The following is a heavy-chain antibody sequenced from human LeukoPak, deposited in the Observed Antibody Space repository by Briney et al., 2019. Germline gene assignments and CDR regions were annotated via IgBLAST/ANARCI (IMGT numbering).Heavy chain of an antibody. CDR1: GFTFSSYS. V-gene: IGHV3-21*01. CDR2: ISSSSSYI. D-gene: IGHD6-6*01. Sequence: GGSLRLSCAASGFTFSSYSMNWVRQAPGKGLEWVSSISSSSSYIYYADSVKGRFTISRDNAKNSLYLQMNSLRAEDTAVHYCARSSSSSVSEYFQHWGQGTLVTVSS. CDR3: ARSSSSSVSEYFQH. J-gene: IGHJ1*01.